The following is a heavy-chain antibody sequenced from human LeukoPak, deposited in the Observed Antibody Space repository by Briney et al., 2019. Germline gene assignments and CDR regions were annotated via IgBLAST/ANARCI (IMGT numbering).Heavy chain of an antibody. CDR2: ISSDGNDK. Sequence: GGSLRLSCAASGVTFSSYGMHWVRQAPGKGLEWVALISSDGNDKLYGDSVKGRFTISRDDSKSTLYLQMNSLRAEDTAVYYCTSKVIRGNSGDDYDDWGQGTLVTVSS. J-gene: IGHJ4*02. D-gene: IGHD5-12*01. CDR1: GVTFSSYG. CDR3: TSKVIRGNSGDDYDD. V-gene: IGHV3-30*03.